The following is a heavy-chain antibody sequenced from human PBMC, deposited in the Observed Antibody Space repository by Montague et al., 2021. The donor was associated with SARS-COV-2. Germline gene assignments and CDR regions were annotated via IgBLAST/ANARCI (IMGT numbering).Heavy chain of an antibody. V-gene: IGHV4-4*09. J-gene: IGHJ2*01. Sequence: SETLSLTCAVSGGSINDHYRSWIRQSPGKGLEWIGYISSNGKANYNPSLKSRVTLSADASRNEFSLKLDSVTAADTAVYFCARRGYYDSGGYDWHLDLWGRGMLVTVSS. CDR1: GGSINDHY. D-gene: IGHD3-22*01. CDR2: ISSNGKA. CDR3: ARRGYYDSGGYDWHLDL.